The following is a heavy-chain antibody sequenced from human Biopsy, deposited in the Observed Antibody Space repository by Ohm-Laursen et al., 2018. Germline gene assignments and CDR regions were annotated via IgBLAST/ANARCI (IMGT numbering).Heavy chain of an antibody. J-gene: IGHJ6*02. D-gene: IGHD4-11*01. CDR1: GDSVTKYY. CDR2: IYYSVMT. CDR3: ARDSGIPNYGNFKYYHYYGMDV. V-gene: IGHV4-59*02. Sequence: PSDTLSLTCTVSGDSVTKYYWSWIRQPPGKGLEWIGHIYYSVMTNYNPSLQSRVSISVDTSRNQVSLTLSSVTAADTAVYYCARDSGIPNYGNFKYYHYYGMDVWGQGTKVTVSS.